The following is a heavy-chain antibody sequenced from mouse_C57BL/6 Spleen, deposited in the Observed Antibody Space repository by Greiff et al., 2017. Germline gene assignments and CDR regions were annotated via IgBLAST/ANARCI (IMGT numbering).Heavy chain of an antibody. CDR1: GFTFSDYG. Sequence: DVKLVESGGGLVKPGGSLKLSCAASGFTFSDYGMHWVRQAPEKGLEWVAYISSGSSTIYYADTVKGRFTISRDNAKNTLFLQMTSLRSEDTAMYYCARRIVATSDWYFDVWGTGTTVTVSS. CDR3: ARRIVATSDWYFDV. CDR2: ISSGSSTI. J-gene: IGHJ1*03. V-gene: IGHV5-17*01. D-gene: IGHD1-1*01.